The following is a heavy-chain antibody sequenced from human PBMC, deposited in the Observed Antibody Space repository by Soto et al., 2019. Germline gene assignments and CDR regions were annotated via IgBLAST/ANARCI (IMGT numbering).Heavy chain of an antibody. CDR3: ARGISYSSIWYVGPLEADWFDP. CDR1: GYTLTELS. D-gene: IGHD6-13*01. J-gene: IGHJ5*02. Sequence: GASVKVSCKVSGYTLTELSMHWVRQAPGKGLEWMGGFDPEDGETIYAQKFQGRVTMTKDTSTNTAYMELSSLRSDDTAVYYCARGISYSSIWYVGPLEADWFDPWGEGTLVTVSS. V-gene: IGHV1-24*01. CDR2: FDPEDGET.